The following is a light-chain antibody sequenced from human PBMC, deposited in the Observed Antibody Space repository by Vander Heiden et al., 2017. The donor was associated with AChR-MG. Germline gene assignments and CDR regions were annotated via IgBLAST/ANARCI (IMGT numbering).Light chain of an antibody. CDR1: RSNIGAGYD. Sequence: QSVLTQPPPVSGAPGQRVTIHCTGSRSNIGAGYDVHWYQQLPGTAPKLLIYGNSNRPSGGPARFSGSKSGTSASLAITGLQAEDEADYYCQSYDSSLSGSWVFGGGTKLTVL. V-gene: IGLV1-40*01. CDR3: QSYDSSLSGSWV. J-gene: IGLJ3*02. CDR2: GNS.